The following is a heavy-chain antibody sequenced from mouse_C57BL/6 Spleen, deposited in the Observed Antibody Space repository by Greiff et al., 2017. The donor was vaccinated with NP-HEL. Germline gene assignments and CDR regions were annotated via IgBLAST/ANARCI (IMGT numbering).Heavy chain of an antibody. J-gene: IGHJ3*01. CDR3: ARGEDYDYDGAWFAY. D-gene: IGHD2-4*01. CDR2: ISYSGST. CDR1: GYSITSGYD. V-gene: IGHV3-1*01. Sequence: EVKLMESGPGMVKPSQSLSLTCTVTGYSITSGYDWHWIRHFPGNKLEWMGYISYSGSTNYNPSLKSRISITHDTSKNHFFLKLNSVTTEDTATYYCARGEDYDYDGAWFAYWGQGTLVTVSA.